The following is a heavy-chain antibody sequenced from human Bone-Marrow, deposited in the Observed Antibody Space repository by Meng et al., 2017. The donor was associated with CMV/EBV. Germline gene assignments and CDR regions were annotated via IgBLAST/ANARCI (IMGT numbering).Heavy chain of an antibody. V-gene: IGHV3-21*01. CDR2: ISSSSSYI. J-gene: IGHJ3*02. D-gene: IGHD1-26*01. CDR3: ARGIVGAHDAFDI. Sequence: GGSLRLSCAASGFTFSSYSMNWVRQAPGKGLEWVSSISSSSSYIYYADSVKGRFTISRGNAKNSLYLQMNSLRAEDTAVYYCARGIVGAHDAFDIWGQGTMVTVSS. CDR1: GFTFSSYS.